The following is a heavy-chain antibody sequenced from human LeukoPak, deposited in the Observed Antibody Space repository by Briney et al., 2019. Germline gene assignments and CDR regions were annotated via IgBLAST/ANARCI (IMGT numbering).Heavy chain of an antibody. CDR3: ATLWGLGYCGGGSCFDY. J-gene: IGHJ4*02. V-gene: IGHV1-8*01. Sequence: EASVKVSCKASGYTFTSYDINWVRQATGQGLEWMGWMNPNSGNTGYAQKFQGRVTMTRNTSISTAYMELSSLRSEDTAVYYCATLWGLGYCGGGSCFDYCGQGTLVTVSS. D-gene: IGHD2-15*01. CDR1: GYTFTSYD. CDR2: MNPNSGNT.